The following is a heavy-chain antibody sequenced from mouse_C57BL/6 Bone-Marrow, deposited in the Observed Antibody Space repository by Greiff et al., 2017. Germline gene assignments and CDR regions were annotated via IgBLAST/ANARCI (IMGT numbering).Heavy chain of an antibody. Sequence: EVKLMESGAELVRPGASVQLSCTASGFNIKDDYMHWVKQRPEQGLEWIGWIDPEHGHTEYVTKFQGKATITADTFSNTAYLQHSSLTSEDTAVYYCTPYCYSSSPFAYWGQGTLVTVTA. J-gene: IGHJ3*01. D-gene: IGHD1-1*01. CDR1: GFNIKDDY. CDR2: IDPEHGHT. V-gene: IGHV14-4*01. CDR3: TPYCYSSSPFAY.